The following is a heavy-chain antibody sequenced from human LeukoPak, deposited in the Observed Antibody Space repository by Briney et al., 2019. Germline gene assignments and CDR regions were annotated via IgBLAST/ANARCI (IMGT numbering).Heavy chain of an antibody. CDR1: GFTFSSYS. CDR3: ARENWAAAEPHYYYYYMDV. Sequence: HAGGSLRLSCAASGFTFSSYSMNWVRQAPGKGLERVSYISSSSSTIYYADSVKGRFTIYRDNSKNSLYLQMNSLRAEDTAVYYCARENWAAAEPHYYYYYMDVWGKGTTVTVSS. J-gene: IGHJ6*03. V-gene: IGHV3-48*01. D-gene: IGHD6-13*01. CDR2: ISSSSSTI.